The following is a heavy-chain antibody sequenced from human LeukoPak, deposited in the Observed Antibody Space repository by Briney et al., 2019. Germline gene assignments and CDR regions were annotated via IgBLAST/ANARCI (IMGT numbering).Heavy chain of an antibody. J-gene: IGHJ4*02. CDR2: ISTSGDST. D-gene: IGHD6-19*01. Sequence: PGGSLRLSCAASGFTFSSQNMNWARQAPRKGLEWVAYISTSGDSTKYADSVEGRFTISRDNVENSLYLLMNSLRVDDTAVYYCVKNGWLDYWGQGIVVTVSS. CDR1: GFTFSSQN. CDR3: VKNGWLDY. V-gene: IGHV3-21*01.